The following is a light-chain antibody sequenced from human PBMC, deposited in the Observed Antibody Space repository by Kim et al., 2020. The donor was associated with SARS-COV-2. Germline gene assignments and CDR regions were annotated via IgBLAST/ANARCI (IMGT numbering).Light chain of an antibody. CDR1: QSISTY. CDR2: AAS. J-gene: IGKJ2*01. CDR3: QQGYST. V-gene: IGKV1-39*01. Sequence: DIQMTQSPSSLSASVGDRVTISGRASQSISTYLNWYQQKPGKAPKLLIYAASSLASGVPSRFSGSGSGTDFTLTINSLQPEDFATYYCQQGYSTFGQGTKLEI.